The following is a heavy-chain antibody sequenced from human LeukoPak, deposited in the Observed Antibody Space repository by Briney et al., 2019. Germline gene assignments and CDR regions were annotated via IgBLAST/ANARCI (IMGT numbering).Heavy chain of an antibody. CDR3: AKDLWIGVEPVGMDV. V-gene: IGHV3-30*18. CDR2: ISYDGSNK. J-gene: IGHJ6*02. CDR1: GFTFSSYG. D-gene: IGHD2-2*03. Sequence: GGSLRLSCAASGFTFSSYGMHWVRQAPGKGLEWVAVISYDGSNKYYADSVKGRFTISRDNSKNTLYLQMNSLRAEDTAVYYCAKDLWIGVEPVGMDVWGQGTTVTVSS.